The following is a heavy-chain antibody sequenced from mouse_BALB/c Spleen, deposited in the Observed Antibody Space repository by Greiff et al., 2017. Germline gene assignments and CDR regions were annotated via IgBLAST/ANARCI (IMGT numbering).Heavy chain of an antibody. CDR2: ICSGGSYT. V-gene: IGHV5-6*01. CDR3: ARHGLWLLLAWFAY. D-gene: IGHD2-3*01. CDR1: GFTFSSYG. J-gene: IGHJ3*01. Sequence: EVQVVESGADLVKPGGSLKISCAASGFTFSSYGMSWVRQTPGKRLEWVATICSGGSYTYYPDSVKGRFTISIDNAKNTLYLQMSSLKSEDTAMYYCARHGLWLLLAWFAYWGQGTLVTVSA.